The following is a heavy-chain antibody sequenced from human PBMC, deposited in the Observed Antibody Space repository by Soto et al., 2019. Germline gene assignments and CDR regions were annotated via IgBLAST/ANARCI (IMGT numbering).Heavy chain of an antibody. J-gene: IGHJ3*02. CDR3: AIRRGYSGYDSAFDI. Sequence: GGSLSLSCAASGFTVSSNHMSWVRQAPGKGLEWVSLIYSGGSTYYADSVKGRFTISRDNSKNTLHLQMNSLRAEDTAVYYCAIRRGYSGYDSAFDIWGQGTMVTVSS. CDR2: IYSGGST. D-gene: IGHD5-12*01. CDR1: GFTVSSNH. V-gene: IGHV3-53*01.